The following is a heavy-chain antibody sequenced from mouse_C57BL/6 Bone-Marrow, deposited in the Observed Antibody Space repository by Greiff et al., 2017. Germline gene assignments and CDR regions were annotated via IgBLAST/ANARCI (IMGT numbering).Heavy chain of an antibody. CDR2: IDPETGGT. J-gene: IGHJ4*01. D-gene: IGHD1-1*01. CDR3: TRKDDGSNLHAMDY. CDR1: GYTFTDYE. V-gene: IGHV1-15*01. Sequence: QVQLKESGAELVRPGASVTLSCKASGYTFTDYEMHWVKQTPVHGLEWIGAIDPETGGTAYNQKFKGKAILTADKSSSTAYMALSSLTSEDSAVYYCTRKDDGSNLHAMDYWGQGTSVTVSS.